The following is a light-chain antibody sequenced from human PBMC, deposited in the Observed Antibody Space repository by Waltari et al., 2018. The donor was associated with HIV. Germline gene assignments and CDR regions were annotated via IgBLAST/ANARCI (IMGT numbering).Light chain of an antibody. J-gene: IGLJ1*01. CDR1: SGDVGASNY. V-gene: IGLV2-23*02. CDR3: CSYAGDTTFV. CDR2: DVT. Sequence: QSALTQPASVSGSPGQSITISCTGTSGDVGASNYVSWYQQHPNKAPKLMIYDVTKRPSGVSILFSGSKSGNTASLTLSGLQAEDEADYYCCSYAGDTTFVFGTGTKVTVL.